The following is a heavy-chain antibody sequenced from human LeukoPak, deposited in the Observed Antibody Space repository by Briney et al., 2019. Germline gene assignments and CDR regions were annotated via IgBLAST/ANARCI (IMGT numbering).Heavy chain of an antibody. Sequence: PSETLSLTCDVSGASISSNNWWSWVRQPPGKGLEWIGEIFHGGNTNYNPSLKSRVTISVDKSNNQFSLKLSSVTAADTAVYYCARNKESNSWYPVFDYWGQGTLVTVSS. V-gene: IGHV4-4*02. CDR1: GASISSNNW. D-gene: IGHD6-13*01. CDR2: IFHGGNT. J-gene: IGHJ4*02. CDR3: ARNKESNSWYPVFDY.